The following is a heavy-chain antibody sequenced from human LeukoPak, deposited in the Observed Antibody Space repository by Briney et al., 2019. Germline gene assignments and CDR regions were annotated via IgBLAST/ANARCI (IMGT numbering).Heavy chain of an antibody. CDR3: ARDIPRGASHLDY. J-gene: IGHJ4*02. CDR1: GFSFSSYW. CDR2: INEDGSQK. D-gene: IGHD1-26*01. Sequence: PGGSLRLSCATSGFSFSSYWMTWVRQAPGMGPEWVANINEDGSQKNFVDSVKGRFTISRDNAKSSLYLQMNSLRVEDTAVYYCARDIPRGASHLDYWGQGTLVTVSS. V-gene: IGHV3-7*01.